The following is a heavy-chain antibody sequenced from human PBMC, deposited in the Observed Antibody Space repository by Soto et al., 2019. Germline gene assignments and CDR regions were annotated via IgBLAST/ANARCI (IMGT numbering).Heavy chain of an antibody. CDR3: AGLGGYCSTTSCYGYYAMDV. CDR1: GGSFSGYY. V-gene: IGHV4-34*01. Sequence: LSLTCAVYGGSFSGYYWTWIRQPPGTGLEWIGEINHSGNTYYNPSLKSRVTMSVDTSKNQFSLKLSSVTAADTAVYYCAGLGGYCSTTSCYGYYAMDVWGQGTTVTVSS. D-gene: IGHD2-2*01. CDR2: INHSGNT. J-gene: IGHJ6*02.